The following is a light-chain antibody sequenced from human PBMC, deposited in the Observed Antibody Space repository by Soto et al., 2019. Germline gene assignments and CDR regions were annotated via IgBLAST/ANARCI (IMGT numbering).Light chain of an antibody. J-gene: IGKJ4*01. CDR3: QQYQSWPLT. CDR2: ESS. Sequence: EIVMTQSPATLSLSPGERATLSCRASQSVYSNLAWYQQKTGQTPRLLIYESSTSATGIPARFSGGGSGTEFTLTISSLQSEDFADYFCQQYQSWPLTFCGGIKVEIK. CDR1: QSVYSN. V-gene: IGKV3-15*01.